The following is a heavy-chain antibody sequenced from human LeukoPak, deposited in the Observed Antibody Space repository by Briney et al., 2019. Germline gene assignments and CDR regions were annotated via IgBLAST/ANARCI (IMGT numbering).Heavy chain of an antibody. CDR3: ARVDTAMVTGRLDY. CDR1: GGSVSSGNSY. V-gene: IGHV3-53*01. J-gene: IGHJ4*02. Sequence: ETLSLTCTVSGGSVSSGNSYWSWVRQAPGKGLEWVSVVYSGGSTYYADSVKGRFTISRDNSKNTLYLQMNSLRAEDTAVYYCARVDTAMVTGRLDYWGQGTLVTVSS. D-gene: IGHD5-18*01. CDR2: VYSGGST.